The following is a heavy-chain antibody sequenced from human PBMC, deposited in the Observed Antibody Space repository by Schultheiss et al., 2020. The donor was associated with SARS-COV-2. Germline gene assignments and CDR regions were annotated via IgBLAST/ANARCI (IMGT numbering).Heavy chain of an antibody. J-gene: IGHJ1*01. V-gene: IGHV4-30-2*01. CDR3: ARGGPLPAAIYRH. Sequence: SETLSLTCAVSGGSISSGGYSWSWIRQPPGKGLEWIGYIYHSGSTYYNPSLKSRVTISVDRSKNQFSLKLSSVTAADTAVYYCARGGPLPAAIYRHWGQGTLVTVSS. CDR1: GGSISSGGYS. D-gene: IGHD2-2*02. CDR2: IYHSGST.